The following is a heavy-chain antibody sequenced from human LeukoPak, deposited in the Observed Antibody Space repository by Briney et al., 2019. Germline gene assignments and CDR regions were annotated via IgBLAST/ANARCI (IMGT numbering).Heavy chain of an antibody. CDR2: ISGSGGST. D-gene: IGHD4-17*01. Sequence: PGGPLRLSCAASGFTFSSYGMSWVRQAPGKGLEWVSAISGSGGSTYYADSVKGRFTIARDNSKNTLYLQMNSLRAEDTAVYYCAKDLNYGDLLDYWGQGTLVTVSS. CDR3: AKDLNYGDLLDY. CDR1: GFTFSSYG. J-gene: IGHJ4*02. V-gene: IGHV3-23*01.